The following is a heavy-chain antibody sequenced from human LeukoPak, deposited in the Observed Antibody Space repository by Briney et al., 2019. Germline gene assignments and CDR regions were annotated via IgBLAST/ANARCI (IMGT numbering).Heavy chain of an antibody. Sequence: SETLSLTCTVSGGSISSYHWSWIRQPAGKGLEWIGRVYTSGSTNYNPSLKSRVTMSVDTSKEQLSLKLSSVTAADTAVYYCAGSYHYYMDVWGKGTTVTVSS. CDR3: AGSYHYYMDV. J-gene: IGHJ6*03. CDR1: GGSISSYH. V-gene: IGHV4-4*07. CDR2: VYTSGST.